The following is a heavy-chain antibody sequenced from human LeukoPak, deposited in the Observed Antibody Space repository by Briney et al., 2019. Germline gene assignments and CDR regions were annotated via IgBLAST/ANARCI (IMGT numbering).Heavy chain of an antibody. D-gene: IGHD3-22*01. CDR3: AGQVGDIYYYMDV. J-gene: IGHJ6*03. V-gene: IGHV4-4*09. CDR2: IYSSGST. CDR1: GGSINSYY. Sequence: SETLSLTCSVSGGSINSYYWSWIRQPPGKGLQWIGYIYSSGSTKYNPSLKSRVTISVETSKNQFFLKLSSVTAADTAVYYCAGQVGDIYYYMDVWGKGTTVTVSS.